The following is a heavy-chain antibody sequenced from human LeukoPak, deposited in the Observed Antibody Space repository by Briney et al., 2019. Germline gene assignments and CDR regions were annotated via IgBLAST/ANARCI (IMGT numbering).Heavy chain of an antibody. CDR3: ARVDSSSSAQRYFDY. CDR2: INPSGGST. V-gene: IGHV1-46*01. D-gene: IGHD6-6*01. Sequence: ASVKVSCKASGYTFTSYYMHWVRQAPGQGLEGMGIINPSGGSTSYAQKFQGRVTMTRDTSTSTAYMELSSLRSEDTAVYYCARVDSSSSAQRYFDYWGQGTLVTVSS. CDR1: GYTFTSYY. J-gene: IGHJ4*02.